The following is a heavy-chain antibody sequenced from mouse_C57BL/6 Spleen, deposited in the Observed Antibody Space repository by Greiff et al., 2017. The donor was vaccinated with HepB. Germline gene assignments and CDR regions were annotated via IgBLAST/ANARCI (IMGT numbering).Heavy chain of an antibody. CDR3: ARWDYYGSS. J-gene: IGHJ3*01. D-gene: IGHD1-1*01. V-gene: IGHV1-52*01. CDR1: GYTFTSYW. CDR2: IDPSDSET. Sequence: QVQLQQSGAKLVRPGSSVKLSCKASGYTFTSYWMHWVKQRPIQGLEWIGNIDPSDSETHYNQKFKDKATLTVDKSSSTAYMQLSSLTSEDSAVYYCARWDYYGSSWGQGTLVTVSA.